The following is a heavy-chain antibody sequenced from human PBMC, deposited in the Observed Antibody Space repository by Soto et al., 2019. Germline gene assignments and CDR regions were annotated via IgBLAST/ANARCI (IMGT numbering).Heavy chain of an antibody. CDR1: GYSFTSYW. J-gene: IGHJ4*02. V-gene: IGHV5-51*01. CDR3: ARQGYCSNTACYTVDY. D-gene: IGHD2-2*02. Sequence: GESLKISCKGSGYSFTSYWIGWVRQMPGRGLGWMGIIYPDDSETRYSPSFQGQVTISADKSISTAYLQWSSLKASDAAMYYCARQGYCSNTACYTVDYWGQGTLVTVSS. CDR2: IYPDDSET.